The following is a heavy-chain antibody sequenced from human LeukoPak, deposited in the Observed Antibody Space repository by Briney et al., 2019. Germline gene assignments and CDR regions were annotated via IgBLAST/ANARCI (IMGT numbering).Heavy chain of an antibody. D-gene: IGHD6-13*01. CDR2: INPHSGDT. Sequence: ASVKVSCKASGYTFTGYHLHWMRQAPGQGLEWMGWINPHSGDTKSVQWFQGRVTMTRDTSISTAYMELSRLRSEDTAVYYCARAVAAAGESFDYWGQGTLVTVSS. CDR3: ARAVAAAGESFDY. CDR1: GYTFTGYH. J-gene: IGHJ4*02. V-gene: IGHV1-2*02.